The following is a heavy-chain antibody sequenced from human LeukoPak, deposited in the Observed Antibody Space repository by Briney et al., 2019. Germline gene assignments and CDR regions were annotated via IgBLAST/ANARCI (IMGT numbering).Heavy chain of an antibody. Sequence: GGSLRLSCAASGFTFSSYSVNWVRQAPGKGLEWVSYISSSSSTIYYADSVKGRFTISRDNSKNTLYLQMNSLRAEDTAVYYCARDPSIAVAGTFDYWGQGTLVTVSS. CDR3: ARDPSIAVAGTFDY. CDR2: ISSSSSTI. J-gene: IGHJ4*02. V-gene: IGHV3-48*01. CDR1: GFTFSSYS. D-gene: IGHD6-19*01.